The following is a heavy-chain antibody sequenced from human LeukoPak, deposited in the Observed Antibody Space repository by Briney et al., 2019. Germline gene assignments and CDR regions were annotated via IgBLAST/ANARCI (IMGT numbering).Heavy chain of an antibody. V-gene: IGHV4-59*01. Sequence: SETLSLSCTVSGGSISSYYWSWIRQPPGKGLEWIGYIYYSGSTNYNPSLKSRVTISVDTSKNQFSLKLSSVTAADTAVYYCARLGMVRGVILGDYYMDVWGKGTTVTVSS. CDR3: ARLGMVRGVILGDYYMDV. J-gene: IGHJ6*03. CDR1: GGSISSYY. CDR2: IYYSGST. D-gene: IGHD3-10*01.